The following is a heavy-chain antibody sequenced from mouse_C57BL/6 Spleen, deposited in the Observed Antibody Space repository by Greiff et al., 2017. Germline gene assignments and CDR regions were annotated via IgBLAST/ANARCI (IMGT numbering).Heavy chain of an antibody. CDR2: IDPSDSYT. J-gene: IGHJ4*01. D-gene: IGHD1-1*02. V-gene: IGHV1-69*01. CDR1: GYTFTSYW. Sequence: VQLQQPGAELVMPGASVKLSCKASGYTFTSYWMHWVKQRPGQGLEWIGEIDPSDSYTNYNQKFKGKSTLTVDKSSSTAYMQLSSLTSEDSAVYYCASGGPAMDYWGQGTSVTVSS. CDR3: ASGGPAMDY.